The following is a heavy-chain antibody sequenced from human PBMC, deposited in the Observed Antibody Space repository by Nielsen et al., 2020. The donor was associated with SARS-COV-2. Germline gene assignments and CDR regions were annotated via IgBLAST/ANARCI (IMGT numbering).Heavy chain of an antibody. CDR3: ASRSETTVPTYYYYYMDV. CDR1: GYTFTSYY. V-gene: IGHV1-46*01. D-gene: IGHD4-17*01. J-gene: IGHJ6*03. Sequence: ASVKVSCKASGYTFTSYYMHWVRQAPGQGLEWMGIINPSGGSTSYAQKFQGRVTITADESTSTAYMELSSLRSEDTAVYYCASRSETTVPTYYYYYMDVWGKGTTVTVSS. CDR2: INPSGGST.